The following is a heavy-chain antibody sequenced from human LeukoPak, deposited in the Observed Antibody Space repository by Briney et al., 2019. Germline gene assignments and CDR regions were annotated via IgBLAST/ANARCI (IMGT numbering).Heavy chain of an antibody. CDR1: GDSVSSNNAA. Sequence: SQTLSLTCAISGDSVSSNNAAWNWIRQSPSRGLEWLGRTYYRSQWYKDYAIFVRSRITFNPDTSKNQFSLQLNSVPPEDTAVYYCARELTGFDYWGQGTLVTVSS. J-gene: IGHJ4*02. CDR2: TYYRSQWYK. V-gene: IGHV6-1*01. CDR3: ARELTGFDY. D-gene: IGHD7-27*01.